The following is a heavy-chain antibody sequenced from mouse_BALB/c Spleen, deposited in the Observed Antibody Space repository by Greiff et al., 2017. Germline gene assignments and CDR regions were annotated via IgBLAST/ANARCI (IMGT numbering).Heavy chain of an antibody. CDR1: GYAFSSSW. J-gene: IGHJ2*01. CDR3: AREGGFDY. V-gene: IGHV1-82*01. Sequence: QVQLQQSGPELVKPGASVKISCKASGYAFSSSWMNWVKQRPGQGLEWIGRIYPGDGDTNYNGKFKGKATLTADKSSSTAYMQLSSLTSVDSAVYFCAREGGFDYWGQGTTLTVSS. CDR2: IYPGDGDT.